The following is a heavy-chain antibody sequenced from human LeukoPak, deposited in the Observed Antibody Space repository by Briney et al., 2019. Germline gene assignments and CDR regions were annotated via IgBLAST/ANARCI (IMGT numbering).Heavy chain of an antibody. CDR1: GFTFDDYA. J-gene: IGHJ3*02. V-gene: IGHV3-9*01. CDR3: AKGAGFDI. CDR2: ISWNSGSI. Sequence: GRSLRLSCAASGFTFDDYAMHWVRRARGEGLEWVSGISWNSGSIGYADSVKGRFTISRDNAKNSLYLQMNSLRAEDTALYYCAKGAGFDIWGQGTMVTVSS.